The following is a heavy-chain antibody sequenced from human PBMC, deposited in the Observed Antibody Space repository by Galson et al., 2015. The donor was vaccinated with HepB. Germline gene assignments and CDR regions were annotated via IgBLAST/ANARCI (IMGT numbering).Heavy chain of an antibody. CDR2: VSTESGNT. V-gene: IGHV1-18*01. CDR1: GYTFTSKG. CDR3: ARDVDHRFDH. J-gene: IGHJ4*02. Sequence: SVKVSCKASGYTFTSKGISWVRQAPGQGLEWMGWVSTESGNTNYVQKLQGRVTMIRDTSTSTAYMELRSLRSGDTAVYYCARDVDHRFDHWGQGTLVTVSS.